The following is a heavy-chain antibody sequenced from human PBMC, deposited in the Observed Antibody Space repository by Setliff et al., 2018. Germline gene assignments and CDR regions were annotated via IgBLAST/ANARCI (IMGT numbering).Heavy chain of an antibody. J-gene: IGHJ5*02. Sequence: ASVKVSRKASGYTFTRYDINWVRQATGQGLEWMGWMNPNSGNTGYEQKFQGRVTMTSNTSISTAYMELSSVTAADTAVYYCARSEAYYSSSWYRLVSGWFDPWGQGTLVTVSS. CDR2: MNPNSGNT. CDR1: GYTFTRYD. D-gene: IGHD6-13*01. V-gene: IGHV1-8*02. CDR3: ARSEAYYSSSWYRLVSGWFDP.